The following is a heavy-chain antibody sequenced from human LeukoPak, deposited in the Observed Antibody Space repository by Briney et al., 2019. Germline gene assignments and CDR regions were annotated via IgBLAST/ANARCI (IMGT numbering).Heavy chain of an antibody. D-gene: IGHD2-2*01. CDR2: ISYDGSNK. CDR3: AKQSGYCSSTSCLYFDY. Sequence: PGGSLRLSCAASGSTFSSYGMHWVRQAPGKGLEWGAVISYDGSNKYYADSVNGRFTIPRENSKNTLYLQMNRLRAEDTAGYYCAKQSGYCSSTSCLYFDYWGQGTLVTVCS. J-gene: IGHJ4*02. V-gene: IGHV3-30*18. CDR1: GSTFSSYG.